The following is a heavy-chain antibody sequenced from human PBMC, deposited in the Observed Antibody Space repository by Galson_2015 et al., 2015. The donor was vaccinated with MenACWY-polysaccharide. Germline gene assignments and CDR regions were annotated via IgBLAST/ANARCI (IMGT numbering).Heavy chain of an antibody. CDR2: IIPILGIA. D-gene: IGHD6-19*01. CDR3: ARAGIAVAGRDHNWFDP. V-gene: IGHV1-69*02. CDR1: GGTFSSYT. Sequence: SVKVSCKASGGTFSSYTISWVRQAPGQGLEWMGRIIPILGIANYAQKFQGRVTITADKSTSTAYMELSSLRSEDTAVYYCARAGIAVAGRDHNWFDPWGQGTLVTVSS. J-gene: IGHJ5*02.